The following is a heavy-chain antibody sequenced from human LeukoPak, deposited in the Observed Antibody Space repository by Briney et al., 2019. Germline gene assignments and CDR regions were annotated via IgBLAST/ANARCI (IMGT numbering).Heavy chain of an antibody. V-gene: IGHV4-38-2*02. J-gene: IGHJ4*02. D-gene: IGHD3-3*01. CDR1: GYFISSGYY. Sequence: SETLSLTCTVSGYFISSGYYWGWIRQPPGRGLEWIGSIHHGGSAFYNPSLRSRVTISVDTPKNQFSLKLTSVTAADTAVYYCVRDDMWSGYYYFDYWGQGTLVTVSS. CDR2: IHHGGSA. CDR3: VRDDMWSGYYYFDY.